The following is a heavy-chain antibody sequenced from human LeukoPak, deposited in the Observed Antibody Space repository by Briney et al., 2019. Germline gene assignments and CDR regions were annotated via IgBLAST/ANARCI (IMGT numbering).Heavy chain of an antibody. J-gene: IGHJ4*02. D-gene: IGHD5/OR15-5a*01. Sequence: TGGSLRLSCAASGFTFSSYWMHWVRQAPGRGLVWVSRIHSDGSSTNYADSVKGRFTISRDNAKNMLYLQMNSLRAEDTAVYFCARGGSTWLGYWGQGTLVTVSS. CDR3: ARGGSTWLGY. CDR2: IHSDGSST. V-gene: IGHV3-74*01. CDR1: GFTFSSYW.